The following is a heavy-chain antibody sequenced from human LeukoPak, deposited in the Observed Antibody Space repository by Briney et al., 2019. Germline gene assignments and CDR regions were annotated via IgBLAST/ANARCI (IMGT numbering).Heavy chain of an antibody. V-gene: IGHV3-23*01. CDR3: VRDSLSGAWGFDY. Sequence: PGGSLRLSCAASGFTFSSYAMSWVRQAPGKGLEWVSAISGDTTYYADSVKGRFTISRDNSKNTLYLQMNSLRAEDTAVYYCVRDSLSGAWGFDYWGQGTLVTVSS. CDR2: ISGDTT. J-gene: IGHJ4*02. CDR1: GFTFSSYA. D-gene: IGHD7-27*01.